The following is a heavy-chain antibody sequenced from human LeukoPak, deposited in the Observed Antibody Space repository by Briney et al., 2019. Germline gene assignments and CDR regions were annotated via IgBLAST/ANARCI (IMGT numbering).Heavy chain of an antibody. CDR2: MKQDGNEK. V-gene: IGHV3-7*03. CDR1: GFTFNTYW. D-gene: IGHD6-19*01. Sequence: GGSLRLSCAASGFTFNTYWMSWVRQAPGKGLEWVANMKQDGNEKYYEDSVKGRFTISRDNAKNSLYLQMNSLRAEDTALYHCARVGSSGWYGSQFSWFDPWGQGTLVTVSS. CDR3: ARVGSSGWYGSQFSWFDP. J-gene: IGHJ5*02.